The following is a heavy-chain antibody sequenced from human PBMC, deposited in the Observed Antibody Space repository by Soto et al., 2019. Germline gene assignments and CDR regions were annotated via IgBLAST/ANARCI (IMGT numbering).Heavy chain of an antibody. CDR3: AGTTSLQWYYMDV. J-gene: IGHJ6*03. CDR1: GGTFSGYT. V-gene: IGHV1-69*02. Sequence: ASVKVSFKASGGTFSGYTISWVRQAPGQGLEWMGRIIPILGIANYAQKFQGRVTITADKSTSTAYMELNSVTPEDTAVYYCAGTTSLQWYYMDVWDKGTTVTVSS. D-gene: IGHD1-7*01. CDR2: IIPILGIA.